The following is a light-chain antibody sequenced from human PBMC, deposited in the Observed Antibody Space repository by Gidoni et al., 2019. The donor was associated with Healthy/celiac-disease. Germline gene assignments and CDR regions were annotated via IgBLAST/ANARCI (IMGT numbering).Light chain of an antibody. Sequence: DLQMTQSPSSLSASVGDSVTITCRARQSLSSYLNWYQQKPGKAPKLLIYAASSLQSGVPSRFSGSGSGTDFTLTISRLQPEDFATYYCQQSYSTPWTFXQXTKVXIK. CDR1: QSLSSY. CDR3: QQSYSTPWT. V-gene: IGKV1-39*01. CDR2: AAS. J-gene: IGKJ1*01.